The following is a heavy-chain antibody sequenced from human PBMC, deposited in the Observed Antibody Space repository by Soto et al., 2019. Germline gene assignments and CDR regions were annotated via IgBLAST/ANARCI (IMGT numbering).Heavy chain of an antibody. J-gene: IGHJ4*02. CDR2: IWDDGNNK. CDR3: ARDVLGDSSGCSDY. Sequence: QVQLVESGGGVVQPGRSLRLSCAASGFTFSNYGMHWVRQAPGKGLEWVAVIWDDGNNKYYADSVKGRFTISRDNSKNTLYLQMNSLRVEVTAVYYCARDVLGDSSGCSDYWGQGTLVTVSS. D-gene: IGHD6-19*01. V-gene: IGHV3-33*01. CDR1: GFTFSNYG.